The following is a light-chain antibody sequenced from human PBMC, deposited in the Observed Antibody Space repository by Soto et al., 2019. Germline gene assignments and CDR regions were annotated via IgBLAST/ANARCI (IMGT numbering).Light chain of an antibody. CDR1: QSVSSN. J-gene: IGKJ1*01. CDR2: GAS. V-gene: IGKV3-15*01. CDR3: QQYYNWPPT. Sequence: EIVMTQSPATLSVSPGERATRSCRASQSVSSNLAWYQQKPGQAPRLLIYGASTRATGIPARFSGSGSGTEFTLTISSLQSEDFAVYYCQQYYNWPPTFGQGTKVEIK.